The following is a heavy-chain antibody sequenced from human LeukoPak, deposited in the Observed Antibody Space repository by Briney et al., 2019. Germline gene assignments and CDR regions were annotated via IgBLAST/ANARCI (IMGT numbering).Heavy chain of an antibody. CDR2: IYYSGST. Sequence: SETLSLTCTVSGGSISSGGYYWSWIRQHPGKGLEWIGYIYYSGSTNYNPSLKSRVTISVDTSKNQFSLKLSSVTAADTAVYYCARRYSSSSLWAYWGQGTLVTVSS. CDR1: GGSISSGGYY. D-gene: IGHD6-6*01. CDR3: ARRYSSSSLWAY. J-gene: IGHJ4*02. V-gene: IGHV4-31*03.